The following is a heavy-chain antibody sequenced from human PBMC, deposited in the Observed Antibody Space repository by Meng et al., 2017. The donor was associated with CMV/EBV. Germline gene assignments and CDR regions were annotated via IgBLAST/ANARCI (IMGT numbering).Heavy chain of an antibody. CDR3: AKMTTGGFDY. CDR2: IGTDSCDI. J-gene: IGHJ4*02. D-gene: IGHD1-1*01. CDR1: GFKFSSYR. V-gene: IGHV3-21*01. Sequence: GESLKISCATSGFKFSSYRMNWVRQAPGKGLEWVSHIGTDSCDIFYADSVKGRFTISRDDAKNSLYLQMTTLRPDDTAAYYCAKMTTGGFDYWGQGAPVTVSS.